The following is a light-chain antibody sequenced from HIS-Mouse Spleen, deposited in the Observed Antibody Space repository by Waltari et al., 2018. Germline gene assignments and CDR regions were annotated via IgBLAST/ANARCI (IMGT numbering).Light chain of an antibody. CDR2: EGS. J-gene: IGLJ3*02. V-gene: IGLV2-23*01. CDR3: CSYAGSSTWV. Sequence: QSALTQPASVSGSPGQSITISCTGTSSDVGSYNLVSWYQQHPGKAPKLMIYEGSKRPSVVSNPFSGSKSGNTACLTISGLQAEDEADYYCCSYAGSSTWVFGGGTKLTVL. CDR1: SSDVGSYNL.